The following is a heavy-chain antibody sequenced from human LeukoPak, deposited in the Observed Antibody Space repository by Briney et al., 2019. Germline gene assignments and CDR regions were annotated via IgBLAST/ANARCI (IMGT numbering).Heavy chain of an antibody. D-gene: IGHD3-10*01. CDR2: IYTSGST. Sequence: SETLSLTCTVSGGSISSGSYYWSWIRQPAGKGLEWIGRIYTSGSTNYNPSLKSRVTISVDTSKNQFSLKLSSVTAADTAVYYCARWFGELFRFDPWGQGTLVTVSS. V-gene: IGHV4-61*02. J-gene: IGHJ5*02. CDR3: ARWFGELFRFDP. CDR1: GGSISSGSYY.